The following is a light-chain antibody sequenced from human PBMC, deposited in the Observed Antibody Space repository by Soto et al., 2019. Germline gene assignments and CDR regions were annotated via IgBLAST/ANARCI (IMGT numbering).Light chain of an antibody. V-gene: IGKV4-1*01. J-gene: IGKJ4*01. CDR1: QSVLYSSNNKNY. Sequence: DIVMTQSPDSLAVSLGERATINCKSSQSVLYSSNNKNYLAWYQQKPGQPTKLLIYWASTRESGVPDRFSGSGSGTDFTLTISSLQAEDVAVYYCQQYYRTTPLTFGGGTKVEIK. CDR3: QQYYRTTPLT. CDR2: WAS.